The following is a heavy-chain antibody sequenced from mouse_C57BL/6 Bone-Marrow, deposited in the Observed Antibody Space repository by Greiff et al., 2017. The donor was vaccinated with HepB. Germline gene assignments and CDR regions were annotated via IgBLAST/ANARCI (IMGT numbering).Heavy chain of an antibody. Sequence: VKLQQPGAELVRPGSSVKLSCKASGYTFTSYWMDWVKQRPGQGLEWIGNIYPSDSETHYNQKFKDKATLTVDKSSSTAYMQLSSLTSEDSAVYYCARRDDSLYYFDYWGQGTTLTVSS. CDR3: ARRDDSLYYFDY. J-gene: IGHJ2*01. D-gene: IGHD2-4*01. CDR1: GYTFTSYW. V-gene: IGHV1-61*01. CDR2: IYPSDSET.